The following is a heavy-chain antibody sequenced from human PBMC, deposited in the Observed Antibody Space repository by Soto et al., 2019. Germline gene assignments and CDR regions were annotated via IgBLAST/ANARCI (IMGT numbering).Heavy chain of an antibody. V-gene: IGHV3-20*04. CDR3: ARPQGSGSYSPFDY. J-gene: IGHJ4*02. Sequence: GGSLRLSCAASGFPFHDYGMSWVRQAPGKGLEWVSGINWNGGSTGYADSVKGRFTISRDNAKNSLYLQMNSLRAEDTALYYCARPQGSGSYSPFDYWGQGTLVTVSS. CDR2: INWNGGST. D-gene: IGHD3-10*01. CDR1: GFPFHDYG.